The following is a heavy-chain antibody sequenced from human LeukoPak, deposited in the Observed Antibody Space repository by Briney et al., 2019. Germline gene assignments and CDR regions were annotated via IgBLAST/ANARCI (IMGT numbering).Heavy chain of an antibody. V-gene: IGHV3-72*01. D-gene: IGHD6-25*01. Sequence: CLRLSCELYGFSPSDRHMDWVRQPPGKGLEWVGRCRCRIKPNSCSLAFAASGVGRFNLSRDDSKNALSLQMNSLRADDTAVYYCVRVFTTVSGSYLFDFWGQGALVTVSS. J-gene: IGHJ4*02. CDR3: VRVFTTVSGSYLFDF. CDR1: GFSPSDRH. CDR2: CRIKPNSCSL.